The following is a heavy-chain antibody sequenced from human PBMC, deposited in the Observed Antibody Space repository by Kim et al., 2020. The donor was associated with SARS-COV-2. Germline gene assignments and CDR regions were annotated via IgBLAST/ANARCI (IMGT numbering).Heavy chain of an antibody. CDR2: IYYSGST. Sequence: SETLSLTCTVSGGSISSGGYYWSWIRQHPGKGLEWIGYIYYSGSTYYNPSLKSRVTISVDTSKNQFSLKLSSVTAADTAVYYCARDRPLSIFVNGMDGWGHGTTVTVSS. D-gene: IGHD3-3*01. J-gene: IGHJ6*02. V-gene: IGHV4-31*03. CDR3: ARDRPLSIFVNGMDG. CDR1: GGSISSGGYY.